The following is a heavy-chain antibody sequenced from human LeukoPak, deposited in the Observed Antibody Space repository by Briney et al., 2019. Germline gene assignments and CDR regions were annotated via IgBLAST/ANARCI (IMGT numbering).Heavy chain of an antibody. CDR1: GGSFSGYY. CDR2: INHSGST. CDR3: ARLRSGPNYYGSGSPDAFDI. V-gene: IGHV4-34*01. J-gene: IGHJ3*02. Sequence: PSETLSLTCAVYGGSFSGYYWSWIRQPPGKGLEWIGEINHSGSTNYNPSLKSRVTISVDTSKNQFSLKLSSVTAADTAVYYCARLRSGPNYYGSGSPDAFDIWGQGTIVTVSS. D-gene: IGHD3-10*01.